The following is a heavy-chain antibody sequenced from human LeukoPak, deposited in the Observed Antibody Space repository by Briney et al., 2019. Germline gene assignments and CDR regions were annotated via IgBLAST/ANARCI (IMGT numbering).Heavy chain of an antibody. V-gene: IGHV1-24*01. Sequence: ASVKVSCKVSGYTLTELSMHWVRQAPGKGLEWMGGFDPEDGETIYAQKFQGRVTITADKSTSTAYMELSSLRSEDTAVYYCARGSYWGQGTLVTVSS. CDR2: FDPEDGET. J-gene: IGHJ4*02. CDR1: GYTLTELS. CDR3: ARGSY.